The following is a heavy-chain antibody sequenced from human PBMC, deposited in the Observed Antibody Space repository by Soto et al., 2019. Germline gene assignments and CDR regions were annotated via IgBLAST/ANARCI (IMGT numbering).Heavy chain of an antibody. Sequence: GESLKISCKGSGYSFTSYWISWVRQMPGKGLEWMGRIDPSDSYTNYSPSFQGHVTISADKSISTAYLQWSGLKASDTAMYYCARHVSAAGTGTRYYGMDVWGQGTTVTVSS. CDR2: IDPSDSYT. V-gene: IGHV5-10-1*01. J-gene: IGHJ6*02. CDR3: ARHVSAAGTGTRYYGMDV. CDR1: GYSFTSYW. D-gene: IGHD6-13*01.